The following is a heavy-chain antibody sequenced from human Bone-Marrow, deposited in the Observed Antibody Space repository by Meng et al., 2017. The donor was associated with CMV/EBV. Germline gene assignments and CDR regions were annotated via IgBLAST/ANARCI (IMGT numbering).Heavy chain of an antibody. V-gene: IGHV3-74*01. CDR3: ARPYGDYEDYFDY. CDR1: GFTFSSYW. CDR2: INSDGSST. Sequence: GESLKISCAASGFTFSSYWMHWVRQAPGKGLVWVSRINSDGSSTSYADSVKGRFTISRDNAKNTLYLQMNSLRAEDTAVYYCARPYGDYEDYFDYWGQGTLVTVSS. D-gene: IGHD4-17*01. J-gene: IGHJ4*02.